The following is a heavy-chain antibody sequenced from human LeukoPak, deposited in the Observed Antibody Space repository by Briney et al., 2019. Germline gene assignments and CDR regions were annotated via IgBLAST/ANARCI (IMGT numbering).Heavy chain of an antibody. J-gene: IGHJ6*02. CDR3: VRGPSFYYYYYDMDV. CDR1: GFTFSNYW. V-gene: IGHV3-74*01. Sequence: GGSLRLSCAGSGFTFSNYWMYWVRQAPGKGLVWVSHVDAHGGSRTYADSVKGRFTISRDNDKKTLYLQMSSLRAEDTAVYYCVRGPSFYYYYYDMDVWGQGTTVTVSS. CDR2: VDAHGGSR. D-gene: IGHD6-6*01.